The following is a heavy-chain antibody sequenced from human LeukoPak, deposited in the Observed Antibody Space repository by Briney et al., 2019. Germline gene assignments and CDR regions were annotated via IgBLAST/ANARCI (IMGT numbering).Heavy chain of an antibody. Sequence: PSETLSLTCTVSGGSISSGSYYWSWIRQPAGKGLEWIGRIYTSGSTSYKPSVKSRLTLSLDMSKNLFKLSLTSVTPADTAVYYCASATSGWYSWWGQGIPVAVSS. CDR1: GGSISSGSYY. CDR3: ASATSGWYSW. V-gene: IGHV4-61*02. CDR2: IYTSGST. J-gene: IGHJ4*02. D-gene: IGHD6-19*01.